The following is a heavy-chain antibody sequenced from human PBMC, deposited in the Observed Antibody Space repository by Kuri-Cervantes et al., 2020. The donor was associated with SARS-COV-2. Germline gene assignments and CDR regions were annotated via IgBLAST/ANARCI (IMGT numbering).Heavy chain of an antibody. CDR3: ARALFGQLTPSWTIDY. V-gene: IGHV1-18*04. J-gene: IGHJ4*02. CDR1: GYTFTSYG. Sequence: ASVKVSCKASGYTFTSYGISWVRQAPGQGLEWMGWISAYNGNTNYAQKHQGRVTMTTDTSTSTAYMELRSLRSDDTAVYYCARALFGQLTPSWTIDYWGQGTLVTVSS. D-gene: IGHD2-2*01. CDR2: ISAYNGNT.